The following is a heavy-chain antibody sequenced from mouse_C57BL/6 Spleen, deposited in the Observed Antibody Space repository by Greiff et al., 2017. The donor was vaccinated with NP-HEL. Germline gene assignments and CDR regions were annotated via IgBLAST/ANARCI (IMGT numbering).Heavy chain of an antibody. D-gene: IGHD1-1*01. V-gene: IGHV1-82*01. Sequence: QVQLQQSGPELVKPGASVKISCKASGYAFSSSWMNWVKQRPGKGLEWIGRIYPGDGDTNYNGKFKGKATLTADKSSSTAYMQLSSLTSEDSAVYFWARSSPYYGSSLFDYWGQGTTLTVSS. CDR2: IYPGDGDT. CDR1: GYAFSSSW. CDR3: ARSSPYYGSSLFDY. J-gene: IGHJ2*01.